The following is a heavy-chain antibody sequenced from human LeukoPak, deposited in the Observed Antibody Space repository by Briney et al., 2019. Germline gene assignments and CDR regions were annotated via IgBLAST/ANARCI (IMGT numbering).Heavy chain of an antibody. J-gene: IGHJ6*04. Sequence: GGSLRLSCAASGFTFSSYEMNWVRQAPGKGLEWVSYISSSGSTIYYADSVKGRFTISRDNAKNSLYLQMNSLRAEDTAVYYCEELGITMIGGVRGKGTTVTISS. CDR1: GFTFSSYE. CDR2: ISSSGSTI. V-gene: IGHV3-48*03. CDR3: EELGITMIGGV. D-gene: IGHD3-10*02.